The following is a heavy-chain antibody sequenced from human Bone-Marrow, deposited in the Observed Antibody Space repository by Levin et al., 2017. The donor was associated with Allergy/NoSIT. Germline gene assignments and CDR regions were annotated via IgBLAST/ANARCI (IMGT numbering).Heavy chain of an antibody. J-gene: IGHJ5*02. Sequence: SETLSLTCTVSGGSISSYYWSWIRQPPGKGLEWIGYIYYSGSTNYNPSLKSRVTISVDTSKNQFSLKLSSVTAADTAVYYCARQRVVATIYWFDPWGQGTLVTVSS. D-gene: IGHD5-12*01. V-gene: IGHV4-59*08. CDR2: IYYSGST. CDR1: GGSISSYY. CDR3: ARQRVVATIYWFDP.